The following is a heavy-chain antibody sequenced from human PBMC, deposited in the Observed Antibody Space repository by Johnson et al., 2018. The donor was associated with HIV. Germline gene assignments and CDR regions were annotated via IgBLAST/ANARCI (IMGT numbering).Heavy chain of an antibody. D-gene: IGHD2-21*01. J-gene: IGHJ3*02. Sequence: VQLVESGGGVVQPGGSLRLSCAASGFTFSSYGMHWVRQAPGKWLEWVAFIRYDGSNKYYADSVKGRFTISRDNSKNTLYLQMNSLRAEDTAVYYCAKGPQGIATPDAFDIWGQGTMVTVSS. CDR2: IRYDGSNK. CDR3: AKGPQGIATPDAFDI. V-gene: IGHV3-30*02. CDR1: GFTFSSYG.